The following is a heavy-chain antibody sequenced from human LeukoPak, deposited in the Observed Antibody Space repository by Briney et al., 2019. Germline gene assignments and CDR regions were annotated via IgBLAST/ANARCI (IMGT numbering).Heavy chain of an antibody. CDR3: AGEIITAGPFDI. D-gene: IGHD6-13*01. CDR2: IYSGSRT. Sequence: PGGSLRLSCAASGFTVSSYYMSWVRQAPGKGLEWVSVIYSGSRTYYADSVKGRFTVSRDNSQNTLYLQMNSLRAEDTAVYYCAGEIITAGPFDIWGQGTMVTVSS. J-gene: IGHJ3*02. V-gene: IGHV3-53*01. CDR1: GFTVSSYY.